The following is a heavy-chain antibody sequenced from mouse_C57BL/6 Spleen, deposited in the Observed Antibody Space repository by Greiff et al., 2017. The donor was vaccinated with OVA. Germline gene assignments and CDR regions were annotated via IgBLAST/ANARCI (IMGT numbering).Heavy chain of an antibody. Sequence: QVQLQQPGAELVRPGSSVKLSCKASGYTFTSYWMDWVKQRPGQGLEWIGNIYPSDSETHYNQKFKDKATLTVDKSSSTAYMQLSSLTSEDSAVYYCARSGDYAMDYWGQGPSVTVSS. CDR1: GYTFTSYW. CDR2: IYPSDSET. V-gene: IGHV1-61*01. J-gene: IGHJ4*01. CDR3: ARSGDYAMDY.